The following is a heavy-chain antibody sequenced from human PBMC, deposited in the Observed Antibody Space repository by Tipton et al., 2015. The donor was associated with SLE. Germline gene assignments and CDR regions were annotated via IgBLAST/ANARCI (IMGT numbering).Heavy chain of an antibody. CDR1: SGSISCYY. D-gene: IGHD6-13*01. V-gene: IGHV4-59*01. CDR2: IYYSGST. J-gene: IGHJ4*02. Sequence: LRLSCTVSSGSISCYYWSWIRQPPGKGLEWIGYIYYSGSTNYNPSLKSRVTISVETSKNQFSLKLSSVTAADTAVYYCAGGDSSFFDYWGQGTLVTVSS. CDR3: AGGDSSFFDY.